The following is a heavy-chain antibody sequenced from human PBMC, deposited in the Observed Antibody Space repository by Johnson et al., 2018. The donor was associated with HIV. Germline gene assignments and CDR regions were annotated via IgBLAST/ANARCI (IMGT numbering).Heavy chain of an antibody. D-gene: IGHD3-22*01. Sequence: QVQLVESGGGVVQPGRSLRLSCAASGFTFSSYAMHWVRQAPGKGLEWVAVISYDGSNKYYGDSVKGRFTISSDNSKNTLYLQMNGLRAEDTGLYYCVRDQGYYDSSGYPDAFDIWGQGTMVTVSS. CDR3: VRDQGYYDSSGYPDAFDI. V-gene: IGHV3-30*14. CDR1: GFTFSSYA. CDR2: ISYDGSNK. J-gene: IGHJ3*02.